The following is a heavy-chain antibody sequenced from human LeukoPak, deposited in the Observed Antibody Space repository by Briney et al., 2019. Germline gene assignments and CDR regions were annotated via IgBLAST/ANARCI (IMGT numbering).Heavy chain of an antibody. D-gene: IGHD6-13*01. J-gene: IGHJ4*02. Sequence: GGSLRLSCAASGFTFSSYWMSWVRQAPGKGLERVANIKQDGSEKYYVDSVKGRFTISRDNAETSLYLQMNSLGAEDTAVYYCARAYSSTWIYYFDYWGQGTLVTVSS. V-gene: IGHV3-7*01. CDR1: GFTFSSYW. CDR3: ARAYSSTWIYYFDY. CDR2: IKQDGSEK.